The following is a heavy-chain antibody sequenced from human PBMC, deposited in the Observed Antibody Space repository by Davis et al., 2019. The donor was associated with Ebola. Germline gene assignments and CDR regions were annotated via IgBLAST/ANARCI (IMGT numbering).Heavy chain of an antibody. V-gene: IGHV3-15*01. CDR1: GFSFSSYW. D-gene: IGHD2-15*01. CDR3: TTDLVVVDY. J-gene: IGHJ4*02. Sequence: GGSLRLSCAASGFSFSSYWMSWVRQAPGKGLEWVGRINSKPDGGTMDYAAPVKGRFTISRDDSKNTVHLQMNNLKSEDTAVYYCTTDLVVVDYWGQGTLVVVSS. CDR2: INSKPDGGTM.